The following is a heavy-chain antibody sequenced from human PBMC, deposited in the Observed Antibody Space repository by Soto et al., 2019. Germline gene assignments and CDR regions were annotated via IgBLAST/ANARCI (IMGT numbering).Heavy chain of an antibody. D-gene: IGHD2-2*01. V-gene: IGHV1-69*01. Sequence: SVKVFTKAPGPNFSSYAISRVRQAPGQGLEWMGGIIPIFGTANYAQKFQGRVKITANESTSTAYMELSSPRAEHTPVYYCARLDCRGTSCFTGDWCDPWRRGTLVAVSS. CDR1: GPNFSSYA. CDR2: IIPIFGTA. CDR3: ARLDCRGTSCFTGDWCDP. J-gene: IGHJ5*02.